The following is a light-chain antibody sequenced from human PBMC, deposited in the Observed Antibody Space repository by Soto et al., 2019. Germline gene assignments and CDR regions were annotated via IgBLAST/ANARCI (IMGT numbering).Light chain of an antibody. V-gene: IGKV3-20*01. CDR1: QSVRSSS. Sequence: EIVLTQSPGTLSLSPGERASLFCRASQSVRSSSLAWYQQKRGQPPRLLIYGASSRATGTPDRFSGIGSGTYFTLTISSLEPEDFAVYFCQQYGYSPDTDRWTFRQGTKVQIK. CDR2: GAS. J-gene: IGKJ1*01. CDR3: QQYGYSPDTDRWT.